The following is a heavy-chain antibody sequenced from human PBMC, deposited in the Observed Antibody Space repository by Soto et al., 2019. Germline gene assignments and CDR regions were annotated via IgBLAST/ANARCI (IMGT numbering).Heavy chain of an antibody. V-gene: IGHV4-59*01. D-gene: IGHD3-22*01. Sequence: QVQLQESGPGLVKPSETLSLTCTVSGSSISSYYWSWIRQPPGKGLEWTGYIYYSGSTNYNPSLKSRVTISVDTSKNQFSLKLSSVTAADTAVYYCARVDYEVGFDPWGQGTLVTVSS. CDR3: ARVDYEVGFDP. CDR2: IYYSGST. J-gene: IGHJ5*02. CDR1: GSSISSYY.